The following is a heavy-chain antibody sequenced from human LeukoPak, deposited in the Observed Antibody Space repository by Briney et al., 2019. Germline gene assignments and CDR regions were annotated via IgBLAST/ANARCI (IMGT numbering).Heavy chain of an antibody. Sequence: ASVKVSCKSSGVTFTDHYIHWGRQGPGQGREWMGYIGPHSTFTSSPQEFQGRVTMPRDASMSTAYMEMTRLTSDDAAVYYCVREGEGPLSKDFDYWGQGTLVTVSS. CDR2: IGPHSTFT. D-gene: IGHD2/OR15-2a*01. V-gene: IGHV1-2*02. J-gene: IGHJ4*02. CDR3: VREGEGPLSKDFDY. CDR1: GVTFTDHY.